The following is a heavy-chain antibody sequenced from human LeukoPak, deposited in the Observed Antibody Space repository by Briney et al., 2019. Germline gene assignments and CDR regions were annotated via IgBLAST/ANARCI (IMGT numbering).Heavy chain of an antibody. D-gene: IGHD6-13*01. J-gene: IGHJ4*02. CDR2: IYYSGST. V-gene: IGHV4-34*01. Sequence: SETLSLTCAVYGGSFSGYYWSWIRQPPGKGLEWIGSIYYSGSTYYNPSLKSRVTISVDTSKNQFSLKLSSVTAVDTAVYYCARNHYSSSWSPFDYWGQGTLVTVSS. CDR1: GGSFSGYY. CDR3: ARNHYSSSWSPFDY.